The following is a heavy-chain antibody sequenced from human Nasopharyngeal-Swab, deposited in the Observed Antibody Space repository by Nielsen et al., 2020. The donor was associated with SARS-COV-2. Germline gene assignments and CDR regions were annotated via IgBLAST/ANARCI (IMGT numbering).Heavy chain of an antibody. J-gene: IGHJ4*02. D-gene: IGHD2-15*01. CDR2: IKSKTDGGTT. Sequence: GESLKISCAASGFTFSNAWMSWVRQAPGKGLEWVGRIKSKTDGGTTDYAAPVKGRITISRDDSKNTLYLHMNSLKTEDTAVYYCTTEEVVVVAALDYWGQGTLVTVSS. CDR3: TTEEVVVVAALDY. CDR1: GFTFSNAW. V-gene: IGHV3-15*01.